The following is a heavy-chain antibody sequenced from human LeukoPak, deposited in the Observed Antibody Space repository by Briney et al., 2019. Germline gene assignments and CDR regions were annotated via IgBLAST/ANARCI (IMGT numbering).Heavy chain of an antibody. J-gene: IGHJ3*02. D-gene: IGHD2-15*01. Sequence: SETLSLTCAVYGGSFSGYYWNWIRQPPGKGLEWIGEINHSGSTNYNPSLKSRVTISVDTSKNQFSLKLSSVTAADTAVYYCAREEEDIVVVVAATEEIIAFDIWGQGTMVTVSS. V-gene: IGHV4-34*01. CDR3: AREEEDIVVVVAATEEIIAFDI. CDR2: INHSGST. CDR1: GGSFSGYY.